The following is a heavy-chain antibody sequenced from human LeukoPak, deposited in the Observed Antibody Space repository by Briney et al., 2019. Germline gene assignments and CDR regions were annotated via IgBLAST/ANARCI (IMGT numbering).Heavy chain of an antibody. Sequence: ASVKVSCKASGYTFTGYYMHWVRQAPGQGLEWMGWINPNSGGTNYAQKFQGRVTTTRDTSISTAYMELSRLRSDDTAVYYCARADYYYYGMDVWGQGTTVTVSS. CDR1: GYTFTGYY. CDR2: INPNSGGT. J-gene: IGHJ6*02. CDR3: ARADYYYYGMDV. V-gene: IGHV1-2*02.